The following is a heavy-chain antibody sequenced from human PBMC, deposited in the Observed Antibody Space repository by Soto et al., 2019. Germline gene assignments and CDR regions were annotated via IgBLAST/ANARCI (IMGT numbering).Heavy chain of an antibody. CDR3: ARQRVTSSWHFDY. CDR2: INPGDSDT. V-gene: IGHV5-51*01. D-gene: IGHD6-13*01. CDR1: GYSFTSYW. J-gene: IGHJ4*02. Sequence: PGESLKISCKASGYSFTSYWIGWVRQMPGEGLEWMGIINPGDSDTRYRPSFQGQVTIPADKSFNTAYLQWSSLKASDSAMYYCARQRVTSSWHFDYWGQGTPVTVSS.